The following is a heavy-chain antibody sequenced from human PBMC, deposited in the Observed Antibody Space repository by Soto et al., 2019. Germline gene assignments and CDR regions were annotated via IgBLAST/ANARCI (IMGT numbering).Heavy chain of an antibody. CDR2: INHSGST. Sequence: SETLSLTCAVYGGSFSGYYWSWIRQPPGKGLEWIGEINHSGSTNYNPSIKSRVTISVDTSKNQFSLKLSSVTAADTAVYYCARGHASRSDYIWGSYCYAWAPFSYWGQGTLVTVSS. D-gene: IGHD3-16*02. J-gene: IGHJ4*02. V-gene: IGHV4-34*01. CDR3: ARGHASRSDYIWGSYCYAWAPFSY. CDR1: GGSFSGYY.